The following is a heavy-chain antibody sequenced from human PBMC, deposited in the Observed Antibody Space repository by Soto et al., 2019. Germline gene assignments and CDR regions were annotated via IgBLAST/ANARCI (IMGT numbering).Heavy chain of an antibody. CDR1: GGTFSSYA. Sequence: GASVKVSCKASGGTFSSYAISWVRQAPRQGLEWMGGIIPIFGTANYAQKFQGRVTITADESTSTAYMELSSLRSEDAAVYYCARDPLTVGSYPFYYYGMDVWGQGTTVTVSS. J-gene: IGHJ6*02. CDR2: IIPIFGTA. V-gene: IGHV1-69*13. D-gene: IGHD1-26*01. CDR3: ARDPLTVGSYPFYYYGMDV.